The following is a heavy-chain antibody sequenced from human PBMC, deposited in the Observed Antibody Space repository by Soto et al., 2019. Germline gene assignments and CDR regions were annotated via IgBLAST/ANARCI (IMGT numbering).Heavy chain of an antibody. CDR2: ISGSGGST. CDR3: AKAIYWNETTFDY. J-gene: IGHJ4*02. D-gene: IGHD1-1*01. Sequence: GGSLRLSCAASGFTFSSYAMSWVRQAPGKGLEWVSAISGSGGSTYYADSVKGRFTISRDNSKNTLYLQMNSLRAEDTAVYYFAKAIYWNETTFDYWGQGTLVTVSS. V-gene: IGHV3-23*01. CDR1: GFTFSSYA.